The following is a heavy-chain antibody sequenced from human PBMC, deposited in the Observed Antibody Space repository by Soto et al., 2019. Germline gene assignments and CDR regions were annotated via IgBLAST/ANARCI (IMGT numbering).Heavy chain of an antibody. V-gene: IGHV3-66*01. CDR1: GFTLSSNY. Sequence: LRLSCAASGFTLSSNYMSWVRQGPGKGLEWVSVIYSGGNTYYADSVKGRFTISRDYSKNTLYVQMNSLRAEDTAVYYCAKDSAWKESDYYGMYVCGQGDAVPVSS. CDR3: AKDSAWKESDYYGMYV. CDR2: IYSGGNT. D-gene: IGHD1-1*01. J-gene: IGHJ6*02.